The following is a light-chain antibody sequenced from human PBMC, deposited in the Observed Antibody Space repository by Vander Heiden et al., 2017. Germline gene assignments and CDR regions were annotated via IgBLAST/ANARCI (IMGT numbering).Light chain of an antibody. CDR3: QAWDSFVV. CDR1: KLGDKY. J-gene: IGLJ2*01. Sequence: TWPPALAVSPGQTASITCSGDKLGDKYAYWYQQKPGQSPVLVIYQDSKRPSGIPERFSGSNSGNTATLTISGTHTMDEADYYCQAWDSFVVFGGGTKLTVL. CDR2: QDS. V-gene: IGLV3-1*01.